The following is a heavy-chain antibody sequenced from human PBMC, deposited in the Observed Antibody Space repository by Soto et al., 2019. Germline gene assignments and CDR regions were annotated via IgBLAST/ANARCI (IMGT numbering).Heavy chain of an antibody. CDR2: ISSSSSYI. Sequence: GGSLRVSCSGSGFTFSSYGMYGVRTAPGKGLEWVSSISSSSSYIYYADSVKGRFTISRDNAKNSLYLQMNSLRAEDTAVYYCARVLTGTTGYFDYWGQGTLVTVSS. V-gene: IGHV3-21*01. CDR1: GFTFSSYG. CDR3: ARVLTGTTGYFDY. D-gene: IGHD1-7*01. J-gene: IGHJ4*02.